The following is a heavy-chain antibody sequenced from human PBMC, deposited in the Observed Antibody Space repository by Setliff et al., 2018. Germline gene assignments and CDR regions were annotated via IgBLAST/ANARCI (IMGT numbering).Heavy chain of an antibody. CDR3: ARDGLYCSGGSCYSAPIDY. V-gene: IGHV1-46*01. J-gene: IGHJ4*02. CDR1: GYTFTSHY. CDR2: INPSSGRT. Sequence: ASVKVSCKASGYTFTSHYMHWVRQAPGLGLEWMGTINPSSGRTSYAQKFQGRVTITRDTSASTAYMELSSLRSEDTAVYYCARDGLYCSGGSCYSAPIDYWGQGTLVTVSS. D-gene: IGHD2-15*01.